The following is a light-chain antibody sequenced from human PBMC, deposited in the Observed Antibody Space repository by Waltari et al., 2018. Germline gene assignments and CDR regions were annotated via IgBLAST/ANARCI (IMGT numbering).Light chain of an antibody. Sequence: QSALTQPASVSGSPGQSITIPCTATSSDVGGYYSVPWYQQYPDKAPKLMIYDVSKRPSGVSNRFSGSKSGNTASLTISGLQAEDEADYYCCSYAGSSTHVLFGGGTKLTVL. CDR1: SSDVGGYYS. CDR2: DVS. V-gene: IGLV2-23*02. CDR3: CSYAGSSTHVL. J-gene: IGLJ2*01.